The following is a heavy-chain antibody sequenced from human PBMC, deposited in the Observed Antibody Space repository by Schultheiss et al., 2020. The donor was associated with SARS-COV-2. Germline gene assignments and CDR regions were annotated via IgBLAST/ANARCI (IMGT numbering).Heavy chain of an antibody. CDR3: ARRYGDYGKGYFDY. CDR2: IYYSGST. Sequence: SETLSLTCTVSGGSISSGGYYWSWIRQHPGKGLEWIGYIYYSGSTNYNPSLKSRVTISVDTSKNQFSLKLSSVTAADTAVYYCARRYGDYGKGYFDYWGQGILVTVSS. V-gene: IGHV4-31*03. CDR1: GGSISSGGYY. J-gene: IGHJ4*02. D-gene: IGHD4-17*01.